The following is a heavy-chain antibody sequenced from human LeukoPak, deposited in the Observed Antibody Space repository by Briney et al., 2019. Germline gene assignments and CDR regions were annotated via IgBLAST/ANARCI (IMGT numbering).Heavy chain of an antibody. V-gene: IGHV3-66*02. Sequence: GGSLRLSCAASGFTVSSNYMSWVRQAPGKGLEWVSVIYSGGSTYYADSVKGRFTISRDNSKNTLYLQMNSLGAEDTAVYYCARDDLGYCSSTSCPTNDYWGQGTLVTVSS. D-gene: IGHD2-2*01. CDR3: ARDDLGYCSSTSCPTNDY. CDR1: GFTVSSNY. J-gene: IGHJ4*02. CDR2: IYSGGST.